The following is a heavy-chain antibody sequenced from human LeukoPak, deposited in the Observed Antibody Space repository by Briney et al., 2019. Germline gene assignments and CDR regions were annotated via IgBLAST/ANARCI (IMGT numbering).Heavy chain of an antibody. J-gene: IGHJ4*02. CDR2: ISWNSGSI. CDR1: GFTSDDYA. D-gene: IGHD3-3*01. V-gene: IGHV3-9*02. Sequence: PGGSLRLSCAASGFTSDDYAMHWVRQAPGKGLEWVSGISWNSGSIGYADSVKGRFTISRDNAKNSLYLQMNSLRAEDTALYYCAKGPGYYDFWSGLPYYFDYWGQGTLVTVSS. CDR3: AKGPGYYDFWSGLPYYFDY.